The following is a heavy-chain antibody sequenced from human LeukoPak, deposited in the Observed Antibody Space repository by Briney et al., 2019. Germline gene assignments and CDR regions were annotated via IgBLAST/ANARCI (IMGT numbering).Heavy chain of an antibody. Sequence: ASVKVSCKASGYTFTSYDINWVRQATGQGLEWMGWINPNSGNTGYAQKFQGRVTMTRNTSISTAYMELSSLRSEDTAVYYCARVQGRGLCTGYCWQRALVTVFS. V-gene: IGHV1-8*01. J-gene: IGHJ4*02. D-gene: IGHD2-8*01. CDR1: GYTFTSYD. CDR3: ARVQGRGLCTGY. CDR2: INPNSGNT.